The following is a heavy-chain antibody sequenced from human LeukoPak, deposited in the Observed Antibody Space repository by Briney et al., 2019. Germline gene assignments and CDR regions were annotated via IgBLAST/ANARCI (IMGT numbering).Heavy chain of an antibody. CDR1: GFTFSSYA. V-gene: IGHV3-30*04. CDR2: ISYDGSNK. Sequence: GGSLRLSCVASGFTFSSYAMHWVRQAPGKGPEWVAVISYDGSNKYYADSVKGRFTISRDNSKNTLYLQMNSLRAEDTAVYYCARERFRDGYPNWGQGTLVTVSS. CDR3: ARERFRDGYPN. J-gene: IGHJ4*02. D-gene: IGHD5-24*01.